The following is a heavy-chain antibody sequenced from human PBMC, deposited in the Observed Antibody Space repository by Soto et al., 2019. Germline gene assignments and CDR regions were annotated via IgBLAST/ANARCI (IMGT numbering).Heavy chain of an antibody. J-gene: IGHJ3*02. D-gene: IGHD2-21*02. CDR3: ARDHGAYCGGDCYSNAFDI. CDR2: ISYDGSKK. Sequence: SLRLSCAASGFTFSSYAMHWVRQAPGKGLEWVAVISYDGSKKYYADSVKGRFTISRDISKNTLFLQMNSLRAEDTAVYYCARDHGAYCGGDCYSNAFDIWGQGTMVTVSS. CDR1: GFTFSSYA. V-gene: IGHV3-30-3*01.